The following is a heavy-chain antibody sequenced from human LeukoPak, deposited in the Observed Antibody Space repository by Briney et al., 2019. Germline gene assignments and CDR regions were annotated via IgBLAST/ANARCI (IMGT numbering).Heavy chain of an antibody. D-gene: IGHD3-3*01. Sequence: PGGSLRLSCAASGFTFSGFWMHWVRQAPGKGLVWVSCISFDGSDATYADSVKGRFTISRDNSKNTLYLQMNSLRAEDTAVYYCAKDPNYDFWSGSNWFDPWGQGTLVTVSS. J-gene: IGHJ5*02. CDR3: AKDPNYDFWSGSNWFDP. V-gene: IGHV3-74*01. CDR1: GFTFSGFW. CDR2: ISFDGSDA.